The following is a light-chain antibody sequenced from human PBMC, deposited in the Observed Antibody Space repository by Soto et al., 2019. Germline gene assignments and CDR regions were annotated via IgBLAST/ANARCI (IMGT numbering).Light chain of an antibody. J-gene: IGKJ5*01. CDR2: GAS. V-gene: IGKV3-20*01. CDR3: QQFGSSPQSPQIT. Sequence: EIVLTQSPGTLSLSPGERATLSCRASQSVSSSYLAWYQQKPGQAPRLLIYGASNRATGIPDRFSGSGSGTDFTLTISRLQPEDFAVYYCQQFGSSPQSPQITFGQGTRLEIK. CDR1: QSVSSSY.